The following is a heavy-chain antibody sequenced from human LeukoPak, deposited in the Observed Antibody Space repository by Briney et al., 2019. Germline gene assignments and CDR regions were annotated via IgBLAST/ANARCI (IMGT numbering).Heavy chain of an antibody. CDR2: ISGSGSP. J-gene: IGHJ4*02. Sequence: GGSLRLSCAASGFTFSGYAMSWVRQAPGKGLEWVSGISGSGSPYYADSVKGRFTVSRDNSKNTLYLQMNSLRAEDTAVYYCAKDPTAGSGYYDYYFDYWGQGTLVTVSS. D-gene: IGHD3-22*01. CDR1: GFTFSGYA. V-gene: IGHV3-23*01. CDR3: AKDPTAGSGYYDYYFDY.